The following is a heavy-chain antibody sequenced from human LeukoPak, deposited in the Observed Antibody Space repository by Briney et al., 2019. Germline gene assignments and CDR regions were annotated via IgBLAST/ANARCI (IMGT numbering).Heavy chain of an antibody. CDR1: GYTFTGYY. J-gene: IGHJ6*03. D-gene: IGHD5-18*01. CDR3: ARGIQRGYSYGSPLEKEVRSHYYYMDV. Sequence: ASVKVSCKASGYTFTGYYMHWVRQAPGQGLKWMGWINPYSGDTNYAQNFQGRVTMTRDTSISTAYMELSSLKSDDTAVYYCARGIQRGYSYGSPLEKEVRSHYYYMDVWGKGTTVTVSS. CDR2: INPYSGDT. V-gene: IGHV1-2*02.